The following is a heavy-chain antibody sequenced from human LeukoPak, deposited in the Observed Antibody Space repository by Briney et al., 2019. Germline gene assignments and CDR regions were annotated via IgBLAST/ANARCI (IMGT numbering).Heavy chain of an antibody. Sequence: GESLQISCKGSGYSFTSYWIGWVRQMPGKGLEWMGIIYPGDSDTRYSPSFQGQVTISADKSISTAYLQWSSLKASDTAMYYCARPPYYYDSSGYYYFDYWGQGTLVTVSS. CDR3: ARPPYYYDSSGYYYFDY. CDR1: GYSFTSYW. V-gene: IGHV5-51*01. J-gene: IGHJ4*02. D-gene: IGHD3-22*01. CDR2: IYPGDSDT.